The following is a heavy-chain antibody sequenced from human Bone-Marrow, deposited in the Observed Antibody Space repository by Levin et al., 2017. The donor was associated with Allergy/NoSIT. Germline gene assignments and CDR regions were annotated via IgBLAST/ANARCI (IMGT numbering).Heavy chain of an antibody. D-gene: IGHD6-13*01. CDR3: TRAEPGYSSSWSYYYYYGMDV. V-gene: IGHV3-49*03. CDR1: GFTFGDYA. CDR2: IRSKAYGGTT. J-gene: IGHJ6*02. Sequence: GGSLRLSCTASGFTFGDYAMSWFRQAPGKGLEWVGFIRSKAYGGTTEYAASVKGRFTISRDDSKSIAYLQMNSLKTEDTAVYYCTRAEPGYSSSWSYYYYYGMDVWGQGTTVTVSS.